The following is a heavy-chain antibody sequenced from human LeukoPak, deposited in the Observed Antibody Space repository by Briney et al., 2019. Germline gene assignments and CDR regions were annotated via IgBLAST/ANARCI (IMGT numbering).Heavy chain of an antibody. CDR3: AYGSYYDSSGSLFDY. V-gene: IGHV3-7*01. Sequence: GGSLRLPCAASGFTFSSYWMSWVRQAPGKGLEWVANINQDGSEKNYVDSVKGRFTISRDNAKNSLYLQMNSLRAEDTAVYYCAYGSYYDSSGSLFDYWGQGILVTVSS. CDR1: GFTFSSYW. J-gene: IGHJ4*02. CDR2: INQDGSEK. D-gene: IGHD3-22*01.